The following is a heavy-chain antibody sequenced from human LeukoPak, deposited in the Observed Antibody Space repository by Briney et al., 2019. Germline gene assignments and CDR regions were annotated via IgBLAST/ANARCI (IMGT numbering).Heavy chain of an antibody. V-gene: IGHV3-30*03. CDR3: ARDPPHGMDV. CDR2: ISYDGSNK. CDR1: GFTFSSYG. Sequence: AGGSLRLSCAASGFTFSSYGMHWVRQAPGKGLEWVAVISYDGSNKYYADSVKGRFTISRDNSKNTLYLQMNSLRAEDTAVYYCARDPPHGMDVWGQGTTVTVSS. J-gene: IGHJ6*02.